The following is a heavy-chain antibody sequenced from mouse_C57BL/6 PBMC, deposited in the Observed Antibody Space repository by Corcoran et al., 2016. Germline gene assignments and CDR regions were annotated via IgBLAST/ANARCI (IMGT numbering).Heavy chain of an antibody. D-gene: IGHD2-5*01. CDR1: GYTFTDYY. V-gene: IGHV1-76*01. Sequence: VQLQQSGPELVKPGASVKISCKASGYTFTDYYMNWVKQRPGQGLEWIARIYPGSGNTYYNEKFKGKATLTAEKSSRTAYMQPSSLTTEDSSVDCWAIEESNDYAMDDWCQGTSVTVSS. J-gene: IGHJ4*01. CDR3: AIEESNDYAMDD. CDR2: IYPGSGNT.